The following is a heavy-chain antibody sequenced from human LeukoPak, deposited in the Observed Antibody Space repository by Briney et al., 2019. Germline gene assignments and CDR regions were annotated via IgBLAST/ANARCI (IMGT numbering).Heavy chain of an antibody. J-gene: IGHJ4*02. D-gene: IGHD3-10*01. CDR3: ARDLLLDY. V-gene: IGHV3-33*01. Sequence: GGSLRLSCAASGFTFSSYGMHWVRQAPGKGLEWVAVIWYDGSNKYNADSVKGRFTISRDNTKNTRYMQMNRLRAEDTAVYYCARDLLLDYWGQGSLVTASS. CDR2: IWYDGSNK. CDR1: GFTFSSYG.